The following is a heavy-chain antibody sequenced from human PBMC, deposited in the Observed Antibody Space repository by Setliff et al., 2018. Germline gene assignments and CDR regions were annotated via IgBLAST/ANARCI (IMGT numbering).Heavy chain of an antibody. CDR1: GGTFSSYA. J-gene: IGHJ6*03. D-gene: IGHD3-3*01. Sequence: GASVKVSCKASGGTFSSYAISWVRQAPGQRLEWMGWINAGNGNTKYSQKFQGRVTITRDTSASTAYMELSSLRSEDTAVYYCARDRVPPLFGVGSYYYMDVWGKGTTVTVSS. CDR3: ARDRVPPLFGVGSYYYMDV. CDR2: INAGNGNT. V-gene: IGHV1-3*01.